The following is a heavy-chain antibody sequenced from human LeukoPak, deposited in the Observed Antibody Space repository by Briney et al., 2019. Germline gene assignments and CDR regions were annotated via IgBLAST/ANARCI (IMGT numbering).Heavy chain of an antibody. J-gene: IGHJ2*01. CDR3: ARELENSSSWYIRYFDL. CDR1: GGSLSSYY. CDR2: IYTSGST. V-gene: IGHV4-4*07. D-gene: IGHD6-13*01. Sequence: SETLSLTCTVSGGSLSSYYWSWIRQPPGKGLEWIGRIYTSGSTNYNPSLKSRVTMSVDTSKNQFSLKLSSVTAADTAVYYCARELENSSSWYIRYFDLWGRGTLVTVSS.